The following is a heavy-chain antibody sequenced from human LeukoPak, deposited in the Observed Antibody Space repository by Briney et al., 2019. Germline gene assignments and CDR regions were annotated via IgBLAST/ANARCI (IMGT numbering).Heavy chain of an antibody. CDR1: GGSISSSSYY. V-gene: IGHV4-39*01. CDR3: ARLGNYDYYYMDV. CDR2: IYYSGST. J-gene: IGHJ6*03. Sequence: SETLSLTCTVSGGSISSSSYYWGWIRQPPGKGLEWIGSIYYSGSTYYNPFLKSRVTISVDTSKNQFSLKLSSVTAADTAVYYCARLGNYDYYYMDVWGKGTTVTVSS.